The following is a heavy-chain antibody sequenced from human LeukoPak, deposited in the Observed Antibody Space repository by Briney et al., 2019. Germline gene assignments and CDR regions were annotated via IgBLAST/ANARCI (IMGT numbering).Heavy chain of an antibody. CDR2: IKHDGSEK. CDR1: GFIFTNYF. CDR3: ATDRGWRTSGYYLYYFEY. Sequence: QAGGSLRLSCAASGFIFTNYFMSWVRQAPGKGLEWVAGIKHDGSEKYYVDSVRGRFTISRDNTTNSLYLQMSSLRAEDTAVYYCATDRGWRTSGYYLYYFEYWGQGTLVTYSS. J-gene: IGHJ4*02. V-gene: IGHV3-7*01. D-gene: IGHD3-3*01.